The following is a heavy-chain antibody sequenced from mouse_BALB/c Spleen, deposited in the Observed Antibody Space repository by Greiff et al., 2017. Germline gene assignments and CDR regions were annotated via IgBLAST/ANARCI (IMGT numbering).Heavy chain of an antibody. Sequence: DVKLQESGGGLVKPGGSLKLSCAASGFTFSDYYMYWVRQTPEKRLEWVATISDGGSYTYYPDSVKGRFTISRDNAKNNLYLQMSSLKSEDTAMYYCARGLITTGPWFAYWGQGTLVTVSA. D-gene: IGHD1-1*01. CDR3: ARGLITTGPWFAY. V-gene: IGHV5-4*02. CDR2: ISDGGSYT. CDR1: GFTFSDYY. J-gene: IGHJ3*01.